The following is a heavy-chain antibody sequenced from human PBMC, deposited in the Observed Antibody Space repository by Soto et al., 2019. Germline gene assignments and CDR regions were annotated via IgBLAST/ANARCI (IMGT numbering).Heavy chain of an antibody. D-gene: IGHD6-13*01. CDR1: GFTFSSYA. J-gene: IGHJ4*02. Sequence: GGSLRLSGASSGFTFSSYAMSWVRQAPGKGLEWVSAISGSGGSTYYADSVKGRFTISRDNSKNTLYLQMNSLRAEDTAVYYCATVIAAAGSRLWGQGTLVTVSS. V-gene: IGHV3-23*01. CDR2: ISGSGGST. CDR3: ATVIAAAGSRL.